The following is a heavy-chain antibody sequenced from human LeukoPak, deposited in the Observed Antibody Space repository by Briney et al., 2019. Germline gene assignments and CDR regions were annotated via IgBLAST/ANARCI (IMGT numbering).Heavy chain of an antibody. D-gene: IGHD3-10*01. Sequence: SETLSLTCTVSGGSISSGGYYWSWIRQHPGKGLEWIGYIYYSGSTYYNPSLKSRVTISVDTSKNQFSLKLSSVTAADTAVYYCARGRAHSYGSGSLPRPPFDPWGQGTLVTVSS. J-gene: IGHJ5*02. CDR3: ARGRAHSYGSGSLPRPPFDP. V-gene: IGHV4-31*03. CDR2: IYYSGST. CDR1: GGSISSGGYY.